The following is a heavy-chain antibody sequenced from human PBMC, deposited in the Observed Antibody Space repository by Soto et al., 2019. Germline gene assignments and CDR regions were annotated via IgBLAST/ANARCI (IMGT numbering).Heavy chain of an antibody. D-gene: IGHD2-8*02. V-gene: IGHV4-4*02. J-gene: IGHJ3*02. CDR3: AREKSQWCTGGACLDAFDI. CDR1: GASITSSNW. CDR2: IHHSGKT. Sequence: QVRLQESGPGLVKPSGTLSLTCSVSGASITSSNWWSWVRQPPGKGLEWIGEIHHSGKTNYNPSVKNQVTIQVDKSKNLLSVQLTYVIAADTAVYYCAREKSQWCTGGACLDAFDIWGRGTLLTVSS.